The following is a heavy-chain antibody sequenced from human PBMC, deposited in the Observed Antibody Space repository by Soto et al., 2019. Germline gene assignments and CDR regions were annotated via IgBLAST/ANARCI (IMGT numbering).Heavy chain of an antibody. J-gene: IGHJ6*02. D-gene: IGHD6-13*01. CDR1: RYPFTSYD. Sequence: ASAKVSCKASRYPFTSYDTHWVRQATGQGLEWMGWMNPNSGNTGYAQKFQGRVTMTRSTSISTAYVELSSLRSEDTAVYYCARVDSSSWYSSYYYYGMDVWGQGTTVTASS. CDR3: ARVDSSSWYSSYYYYGMDV. CDR2: MNPNSGNT. V-gene: IGHV1-8*01.